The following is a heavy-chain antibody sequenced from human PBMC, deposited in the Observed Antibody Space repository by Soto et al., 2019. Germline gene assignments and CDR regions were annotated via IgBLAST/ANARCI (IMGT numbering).Heavy chain of an antibody. CDR3: ARDASYYSLWSGYYPSRNGMDV. CDR1: GFTFSSFG. Sequence: QVQVVESGGGVVQPGRSLRLSCAASGFTFSSFGMHWVRQAPGKGLEWVSLIWYDGSKKSYGDSVKGRFTISRDNSRNTVYLPMNSLRAEDTAVYYCARDASYYSLWSGYYPSRNGMDVWGQGTTVTVSS. V-gene: IGHV3-33*01. J-gene: IGHJ6*02. D-gene: IGHD3-3*01. CDR2: IWYDGSKK.